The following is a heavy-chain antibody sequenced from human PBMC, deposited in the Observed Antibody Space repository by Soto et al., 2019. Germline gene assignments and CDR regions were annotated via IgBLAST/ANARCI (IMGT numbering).Heavy chain of an antibody. V-gene: IGHV1-18*01. J-gene: IGHJ5*02. CDR2: ISAYNGNT. CDR3: ARLYSSSWYWFDP. Sequence: ASVKVSCKSSGYTFTSYGISWVRQAPGQGLEWMGWISAYNGNTNYAQKLQGRVTMTTDTSTGTAYMELRSLRSDDTAVYYCARLYSSSWYWFDPWGQGTLVPVS. CDR1: GYTFTSYG. D-gene: IGHD6-13*01.